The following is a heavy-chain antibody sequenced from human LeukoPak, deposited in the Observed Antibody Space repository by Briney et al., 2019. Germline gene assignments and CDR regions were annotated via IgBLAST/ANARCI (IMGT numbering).Heavy chain of an antibody. V-gene: IGHV3-21*01. J-gene: IGHJ4*01. Sequence: GGSLRLSCAASGFTFNSYSMNWVRQAPGKGLEWVSSINSGNSNIYYADSARGRFTISRDNAKNLLYLQMNSLRAEDTAVYYCARGPYPDYWGHGTLVTVSS. CDR3: ARGPYPDY. CDR1: GFTFNSYS. CDR2: INSGNSNI.